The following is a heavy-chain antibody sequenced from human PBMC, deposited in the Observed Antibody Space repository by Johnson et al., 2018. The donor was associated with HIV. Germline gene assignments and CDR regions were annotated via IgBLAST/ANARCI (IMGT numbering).Heavy chain of an antibody. CDR2: IYSGGST. D-gene: IGHD2-8*01. Sequence: EVQLVESGGGLVQPGGSLRLSCAASGFTVSSNYMSWVRQAPGKGLEWVSVIYSGGSTYYADSVKGRFTISRDNSKNTMYLQMNSLRAEDTAVYYCARDGDLIRYCSNGVCSDAFDICGQGTMVTVSS. J-gene: IGHJ3*02. V-gene: IGHV3-66*01. CDR3: ARDGDLIRYCSNGVCSDAFDI. CDR1: GFTVSSNY.